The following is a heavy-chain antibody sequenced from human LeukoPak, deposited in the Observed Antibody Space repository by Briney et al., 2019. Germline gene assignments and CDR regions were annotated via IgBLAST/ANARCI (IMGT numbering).Heavy chain of an antibody. Sequence: GGSLRLSCAASGFTLSTYAMHWVRQAPGKGLEWVAYISGTGFTTYYADSVKGRFTISSDSSKNTLFLQMNSLRVEDTAIYYCAKDGYNWIAFDDWGQGTLVTVSS. D-gene: IGHD1-20*01. J-gene: IGHJ4*02. CDR1: GFTLSTYA. CDR3: AKDGYNWIAFDD. CDR2: ISGTGFTT. V-gene: IGHV3-23*01.